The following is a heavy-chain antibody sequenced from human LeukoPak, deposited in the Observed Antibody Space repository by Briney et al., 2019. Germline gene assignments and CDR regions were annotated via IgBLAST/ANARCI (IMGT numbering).Heavy chain of an antibody. CDR2: IKSKTDGGTT. V-gene: IGHV3-15*01. J-gene: IGHJ4*02. Sequence: GRSLRLSCAASGFTFSNAWMSRVRQAPGKGLEWVGRIKSKTDGGTTDYAAPVKGRFTISRDDSKNTLYLQMNSLKTEDTAVYYCTTEGDYYDSSGYSVFDYWGQGTLVTVSS. CDR1: GFTFSNAW. D-gene: IGHD3-22*01. CDR3: TTEGDYYDSSGYSVFDY.